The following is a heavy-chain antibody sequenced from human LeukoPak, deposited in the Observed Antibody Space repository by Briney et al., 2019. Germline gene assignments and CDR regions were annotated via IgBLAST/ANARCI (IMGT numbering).Heavy chain of an antibody. J-gene: IGHJ4*02. CDR1: GXSISSYY. D-gene: IGHD3-22*01. Sequence: SETLSLTCTVSGXSISSYYWSWLRQPPGKGLEWIGYIYYSGSTNYNPSLKSRVTISVDTSKNQFSLKLSSVTAADTAVYYCARLYDSTGYYYPYFDCWGQGTLVTVSS. CDR2: IYYSGST. V-gene: IGHV4-59*08. CDR3: ARLYDSTGYYYPYFDC.